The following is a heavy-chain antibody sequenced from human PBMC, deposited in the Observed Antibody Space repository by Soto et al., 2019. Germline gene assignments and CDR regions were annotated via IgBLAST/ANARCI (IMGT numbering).Heavy chain of an antibody. Sequence: EVQLVESGGGLVQPGRSLRLSCAASGFGFDGYVMHWVRQDPGKGLEWVSGISWNSGTIGYADSVKGRFTISRDNAKNSLYLQMNSLRLEDTAMYYCAKDTQLRFYGMDVWGQGTTVTVSS. CDR3: AKDTQLRFYGMDV. V-gene: IGHV3-9*01. CDR2: ISWNSGTI. J-gene: IGHJ6*02. CDR1: GFGFDGYV.